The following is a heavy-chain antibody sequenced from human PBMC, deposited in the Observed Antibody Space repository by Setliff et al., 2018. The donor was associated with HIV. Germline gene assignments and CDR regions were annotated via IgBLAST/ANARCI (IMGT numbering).Heavy chain of an antibody. D-gene: IGHD3-3*01. J-gene: IGHJ4*02. CDR1: GDSFSSGTYY. CDR2: VYYSGSI. V-gene: IGHV4-39*01. Sequence: ASETLSLTCSVSGDSFSSGTYYWGWIRQPPGKGLEWIGSVYYSGSIDYNPSLKSRVTISMDTAKSQFSLKLTSVTAADTSIYHCARLRDKYDSATFYRPLYFFDYWGQGTQVTVSS. CDR3: ARLRDKYDSATFYRPLYFFDY.